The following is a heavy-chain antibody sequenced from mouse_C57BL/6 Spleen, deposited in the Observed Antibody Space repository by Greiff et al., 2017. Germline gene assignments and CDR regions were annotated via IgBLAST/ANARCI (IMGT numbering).Heavy chain of an antibody. J-gene: IGHJ2*01. Sequence: QVQLQQSGPELVKPGASVKISCKASGYAFSSSWMNWVKQRPGKGLEWIGRIYPGDGDTNYNGKFKGKATLTADKSSSTAYMQLSSLTSEDSAVYVCAREGGLGRDTFDYWGQGTTLTVSS. CDR1: GYAFSSSW. D-gene: IGHD4-1*01. CDR2: IYPGDGDT. V-gene: IGHV1-82*01. CDR3: AREGGLGRDTFDY.